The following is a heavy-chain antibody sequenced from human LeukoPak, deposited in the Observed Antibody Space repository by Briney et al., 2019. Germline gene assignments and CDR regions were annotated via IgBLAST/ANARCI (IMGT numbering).Heavy chain of an antibody. D-gene: IGHD6-13*01. Sequence: GGSLRLSCAASGFTFSNYAMNWVRQAPGKGLEWVSKITSGRSTIYYADSVKGRFAISRDNAKNSLYLQMNSLRAEDTAVYYCASGSYSSRAYNWFDPWGQGTLVTVSS. CDR2: ITSGRSTI. J-gene: IGHJ5*02. CDR3: ASGSYSSRAYNWFDP. CDR1: GFTFSNYA. V-gene: IGHV3-48*03.